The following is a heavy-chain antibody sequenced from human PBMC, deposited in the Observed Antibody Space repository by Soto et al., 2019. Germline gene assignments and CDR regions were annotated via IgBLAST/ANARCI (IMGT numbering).Heavy chain of an antibody. CDR3: AHRRGAAPNV. CDR2: IYWDDDI. D-gene: IGHD2-8*01. V-gene: IGHV2-5*02. Sequence: QITLKESGPTLMKPTQTLTLTCTLSGVSLTSTGVGVDWIRQPPGKPLEWLALIYWDDDIRYSPSLKNRLTITKDISKNQVVLTLTNMDPVDTATYYCAHRRGAAPNVWGQGSLVTVSS. J-gene: IGHJ4*02. CDR1: GVSLTSTGVG.